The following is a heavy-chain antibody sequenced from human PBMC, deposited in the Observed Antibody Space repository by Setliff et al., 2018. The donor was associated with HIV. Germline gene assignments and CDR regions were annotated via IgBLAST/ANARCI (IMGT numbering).Heavy chain of an antibody. CDR2: LHYTGTT. J-gene: IGHJ3*02. CDR1: GASINSGSHN. D-gene: IGHD2-15*01. CDR3: ARFPLLHKNAFDI. Sequence: SETLSLTCTVSGASINSGSHNWGWIRQPPGKGLEWIATLHYTGTTYYNPSLKSRVTISTDTSKNQFSLKLSSVTAADTAVYYCARFPLLHKNAFDIWGQGTMVTVSS. V-gene: IGHV4-39*01.